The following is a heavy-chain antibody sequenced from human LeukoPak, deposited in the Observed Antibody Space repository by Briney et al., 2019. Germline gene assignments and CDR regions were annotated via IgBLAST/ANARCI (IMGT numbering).Heavy chain of an antibody. J-gene: IGHJ6*02. D-gene: IGHD2-2*01. V-gene: IGHV4-4*07. CDR2: IYTSGST. CDR1: GGSISSYY. Sequence: SETPSLTCTVSGGSISSYYWSWIRQPAGQGLEWIGRIYTSGSTNYNASLKNRVTMTVDTSTNHSSLKRRSVPAADTAVYYCARVGEYCSSTSCYGYYYGMDVWGQETTVTVSS. CDR3: ARVGEYCSSTSCYGYYYGMDV.